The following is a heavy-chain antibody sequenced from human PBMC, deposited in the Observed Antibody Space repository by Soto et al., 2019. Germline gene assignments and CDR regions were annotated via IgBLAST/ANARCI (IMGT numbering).Heavy chain of an antibody. V-gene: IGHV3-21*01. J-gene: IGHJ4*02. CDR2: ISTSNRYT. D-gene: IGHD2-21*02. CDR1: GFTLSSYS. CDR3: ARDIYCGDDCGDY. Sequence: PGGSLRLSCAASGFTLSSYSMNWVRQAPGKGLEWVSSISTSNRYTDYADSVKGRFTISRDNARNSLYLQMNSLRAEDTAVYFWARDIYCGDDCGDYWGQGTLVTVSS.